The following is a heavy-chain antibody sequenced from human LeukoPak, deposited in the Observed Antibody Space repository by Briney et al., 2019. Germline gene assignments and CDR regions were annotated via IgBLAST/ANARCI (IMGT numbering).Heavy chain of an antibody. J-gene: IGHJ5*02. V-gene: IGHV3-9*01. CDR2: ISWNSGSI. CDR1: GFTFDDYA. CDR3: AKDRGSGSFDWFDP. D-gene: IGHD3-10*01. Sequence: GGSLRLSCAASGFTFDDYAMHWVRQAPGKGLEWVSGISWNSGSIGYADSVKGRFTISRDNAKNSLYLQMNSLRAEDTALYYCAKDRGSGSFDWFDPWGQGTLVTVSS.